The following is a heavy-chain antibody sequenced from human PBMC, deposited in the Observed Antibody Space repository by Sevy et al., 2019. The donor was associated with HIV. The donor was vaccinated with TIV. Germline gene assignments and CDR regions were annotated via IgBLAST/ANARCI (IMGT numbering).Heavy chain of an antibody. CDR1: GFTFSSYW. CDR3: ARDLLRYFDWLEAPCGMDV. V-gene: IGHV3-7*01. J-gene: IGHJ6*02. Sequence: GGSLRLSCAASGFTFSSYWMSWVRQAPGKGLECVANIKQNGSEKYYVDSVKGRLTISRDNAKNSLYLQMNSLRAENTAVYYCARDLLRYFDWLEAPCGMDVWGQGTTVTVSS. D-gene: IGHD3-9*01. CDR2: IKQNGSEK.